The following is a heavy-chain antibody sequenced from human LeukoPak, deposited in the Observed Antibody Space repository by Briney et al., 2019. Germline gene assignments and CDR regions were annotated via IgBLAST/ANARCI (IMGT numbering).Heavy chain of an antibody. CDR2: TYYRSKWYN. CDR1: GDSVSSNSAA. V-gene: IGHV6-1*01. CDR3: AKGYYYYYGMDV. Sequence: SQTLSLTCAISGDSVSSNSAAWNWIRQFPSRGLEWLGRTYYRSKWYNDYAVSVKSRITINPDTSKNQFSLQLNSVTPEDTAVYYCAKGYYYYYGMDVWGQGTTVTVSS. J-gene: IGHJ6*02.